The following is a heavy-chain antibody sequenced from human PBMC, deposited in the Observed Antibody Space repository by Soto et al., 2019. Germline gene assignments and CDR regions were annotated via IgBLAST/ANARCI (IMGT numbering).Heavy chain of an antibody. D-gene: IGHD6-19*01. CDR2: MNPNSGNT. V-gene: IGHV1-8*02. CDR3: AREDSSGWYKLVYYYYGMDV. CDR1: GYTFTSYD. J-gene: IGHJ6*02. Sequence: GASVKVSCKASGYTFTSYDINWVRQATGQGLEWVGWMNPNSGNTGYAQKFQGRVTMTRNTSISTAYMELSSLRSEDTAVYYCAREDSSGWYKLVYYYYGMDVWGQGTTVTVSS.